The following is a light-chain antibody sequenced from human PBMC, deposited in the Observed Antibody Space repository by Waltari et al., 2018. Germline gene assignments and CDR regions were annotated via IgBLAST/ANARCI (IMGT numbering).Light chain of an antibody. Sequence: QSVLPQPHSASGSPGQGFTISCSGSSSNSGRIDVYGYQQLPGSAPKLLISRDKQRPSGVPDRFSGSKSGTSASLGISGLRSEDEADYYCAAWDDSLGGVVFGGGTKLTVL. CDR2: RDK. CDR3: AAWDDSLGGVV. J-gene: IGLJ2*01. V-gene: IGLV1-47*01. CDR1: SSNSGRID.